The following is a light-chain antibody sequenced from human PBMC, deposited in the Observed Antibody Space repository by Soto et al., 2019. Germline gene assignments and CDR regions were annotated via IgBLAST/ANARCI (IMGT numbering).Light chain of an antibody. V-gene: IGLV2-11*01. CDR1: SSDVGGYNY. CDR2: DVT. J-gene: IGLJ1*01. CDR3: CSYAGSYTFV. Sequence: QSALTQPRSVSGSPGQSVTISCTRTSSDVGGYNYVSWYQQHPGKAPKLMIYDVTKRPSGVPNRFSGSKSGNTASLPISGLQAEDEADYYCCSYAGSYTFVFGTGTKVTVL.